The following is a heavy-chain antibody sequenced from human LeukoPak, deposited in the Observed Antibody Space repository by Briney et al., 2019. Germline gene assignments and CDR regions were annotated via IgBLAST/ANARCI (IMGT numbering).Heavy chain of an antibody. CDR1: GYTFTGYY. V-gene: IGHV1-2*02. D-gene: IGHD3-10*01. Sequence: ASVKVSCKASGYTFTGYYIHWVRQAPGQGLEWMGWINPNSGGTNYAQKFQGRVTMTMDTSITTAYMELSSLRYDDTAVYYCATNILVRDIINWFDPWGQGTLVTVSS. CDR3: ATNILVRDIINWFDP. CDR2: INPNSGGT. J-gene: IGHJ5*02.